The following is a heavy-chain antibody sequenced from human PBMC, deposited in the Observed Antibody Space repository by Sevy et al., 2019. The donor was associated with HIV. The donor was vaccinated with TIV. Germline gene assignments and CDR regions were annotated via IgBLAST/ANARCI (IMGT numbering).Heavy chain of an antibody. CDR2: ISSSGSTI. J-gene: IGHJ4*02. Sequence: GGSLRLSCAASGFTFSDYYMSWIRQAPGKGLEWVSYISSSGSTIYYADSVKGRFTISRDNAKNSLYLQMNSLRAEDTAVYYCARNRRYCSGGSCSSHKLDYWGQRTLVTVSS. D-gene: IGHD2-15*01. CDR1: GFTFSDYY. CDR3: ARNRRYCSGGSCSSHKLDY. V-gene: IGHV3-11*01.